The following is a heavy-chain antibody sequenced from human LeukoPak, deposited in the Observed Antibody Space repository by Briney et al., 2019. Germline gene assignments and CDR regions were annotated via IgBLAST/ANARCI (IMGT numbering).Heavy chain of an antibody. CDR1: GFIFSDYC. CDR3: ARARGDSTSYYFDY. J-gene: IGHJ4*02. V-gene: IGHV3-11*06. Sequence: GGSLRLSCVASGFIFSDYCMSWIRQAPGKGLEWVSYISSSSSHTNYADSVKGRFTISRDNAKNSLYLQMSSLRAEDMALYYCARARGDSTSYYFDYWGLGTLVTVSS. CDR2: ISSSSSHT. D-gene: IGHD2-21*02.